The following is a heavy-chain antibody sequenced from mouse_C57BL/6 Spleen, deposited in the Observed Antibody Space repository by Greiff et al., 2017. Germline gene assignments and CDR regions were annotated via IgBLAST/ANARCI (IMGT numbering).Heavy chain of an antibody. Sequence: VQRVESGAELVRPGASVTLSCKASGYTFPDYEMHWVKQTPVHGLEWIGAIDPETGGTASNQKFKGKAILTADKSSSTAYMELRSLTSEDSAVYYCTRRGGYPHYYAMDYWGQGTSVTVSS. D-gene: IGHD2-2*01. CDR3: TRRGGYPHYYAMDY. J-gene: IGHJ4*01. CDR1: GYTFPDYE. V-gene: IGHV1-15*01. CDR2: IDPETGGT.